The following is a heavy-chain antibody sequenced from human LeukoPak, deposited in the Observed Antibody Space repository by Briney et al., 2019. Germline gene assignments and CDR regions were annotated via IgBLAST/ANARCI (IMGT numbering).Heavy chain of an antibody. Sequence: GGSLRLSCAASGFTFSSYEMNWVRQAPGKGLEWVSYISSSGSTIYYADSVKGRFTISRDNAKNSLYLQMNSLRAEDTAVCYCARDLRSSGYYAFDYWGQGTLVTVSS. V-gene: IGHV3-48*03. CDR3: ARDLRSSGYYAFDY. CDR1: GFTFSSYE. CDR2: ISSSGSTI. D-gene: IGHD3-22*01. J-gene: IGHJ4*02.